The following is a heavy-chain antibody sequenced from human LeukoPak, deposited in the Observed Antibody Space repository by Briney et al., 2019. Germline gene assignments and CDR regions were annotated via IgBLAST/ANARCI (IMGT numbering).Heavy chain of an antibody. J-gene: IGHJ4*02. V-gene: IGHV1-2*02. D-gene: IGHD5-24*01. Sequence: ASVKVSCKASGYTFTGDYMHWVRQAPGQGLEWMGWINPNSGGTNYAQKFQGRVTMTRDTSISTAYMELSRLRSDDTAVYYCARDRESIQLFDYWGQGTLVTVSS. CDR3: ARDRESIQLFDY. CDR2: INPNSGGT. CDR1: GYTFTGDY.